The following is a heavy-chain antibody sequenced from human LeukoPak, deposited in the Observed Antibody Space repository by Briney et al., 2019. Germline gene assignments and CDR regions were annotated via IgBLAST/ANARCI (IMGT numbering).Heavy chain of an antibody. V-gene: IGHV1-46*01. CDR2: INPSGGST. D-gene: IGHD7-27*01. CDR3: ARAGDALVYYYYYMDV. CDR1: GYTFTSYY. Sequence: ASVKVSCKASGYTFTSYYMHWVRQAPGQGLEWMGIINPSGGSTSYAQKFQGRVTMTRDMSTSTVYMELSSLRSEDTAVYYCARAGDALVYYYYYMDVWGKGTTVTVSS. J-gene: IGHJ6*03.